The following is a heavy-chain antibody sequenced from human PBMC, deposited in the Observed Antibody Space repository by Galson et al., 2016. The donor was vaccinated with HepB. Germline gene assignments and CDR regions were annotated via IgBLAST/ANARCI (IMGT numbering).Heavy chain of an antibody. Sequence: SLRLSCAASGFTLASYGMTWVRQAPGKAPEWISYISSGGSTIYYADSVMGRFTISRDDDKNSLHLQMTSLRDEDTAVYYRTRLSNNWSDDHWGQGTLVTVSS. J-gene: IGHJ5*02. D-gene: IGHD3-3*01. CDR3: TRLSNNWSDDH. CDR1: GFTLASYG. CDR2: ISSGGSTI. V-gene: IGHV3-48*02.